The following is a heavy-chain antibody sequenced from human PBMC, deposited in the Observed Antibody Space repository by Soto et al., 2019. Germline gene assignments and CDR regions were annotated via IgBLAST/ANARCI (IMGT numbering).Heavy chain of an antibody. J-gene: IGHJ6*02. V-gene: IGHV5-10-1*01. Sequence: GESLKISCKGSVYSFTSYWISWVRQMPGKGLEWMGRIDPSDSYTNYSPSFQGHVTISADKSISTAYLQWSSLKASDTAMYYCARGAYLPSHYGMDVWGQGTTVTVSS. D-gene: IGHD2-21*01. CDR3: ARGAYLPSHYGMDV. CDR2: IDPSDSYT. CDR1: VYSFTSYW.